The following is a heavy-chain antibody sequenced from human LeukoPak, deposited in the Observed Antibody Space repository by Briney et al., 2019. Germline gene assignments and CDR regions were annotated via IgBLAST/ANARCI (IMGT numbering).Heavy chain of an antibody. Sequence: GGSLRLSCAASGFTFSSSWMSWVRQAPGKGLEWVANIKQDGREKYYVDSVKGRFTISRDNAKNSMYLQMNSLRAEDTAVYYCARETMGADIVVVPTPFDAFDLWGQGTMVTVSS. CDR2: IKQDGREK. CDR1: GFTFSSSW. J-gene: IGHJ3*01. CDR3: ARETMGADIVVVPTPFDAFDL. V-gene: IGHV3-7*01. D-gene: IGHD2-2*01.